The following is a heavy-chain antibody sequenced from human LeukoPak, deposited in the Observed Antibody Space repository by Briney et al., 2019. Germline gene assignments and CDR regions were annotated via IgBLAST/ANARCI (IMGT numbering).Heavy chain of an antibody. J-gene: IGHJ4*02. V-gene: IGHV3-66*01. CDR1: GFTVSSNY. CDR2: IYSGGST. D-gene: IGHD5-12*01. Sequence: GGSLRLSCAASGFTVSSNYMSWVRQAPGKGLEWVSVIYSGGSTYYADSVKGRFTISRDNAKNSLYLQMNSLRAEDTAVYYCARDTSGYDFDYWGQGTLVTVSS. CDR3: ARDTSGYDFDY.